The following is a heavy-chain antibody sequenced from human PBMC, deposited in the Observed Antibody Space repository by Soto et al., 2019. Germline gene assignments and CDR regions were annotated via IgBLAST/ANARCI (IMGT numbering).Heavy chain of an antibody. CDR3: ARESIEAAADSGTGTNWFDP. J-gene: IGHJ5*02. Sequence: ASVKVSCKASGYTFTGYYMHWVRQAPGQGLEWMGWINPNSGGTNYAQKFQGWVTMTRDTSISTAYMELSRLRSDDTAVYYCARESIEAAADSGTGTNWFDPWGQGTLVTVSS. CDR2: INPNSGGT. V-gene: IGHV1-2*04. D-gene: IGHD6-13*01. CDR1: GYTFTGYY.